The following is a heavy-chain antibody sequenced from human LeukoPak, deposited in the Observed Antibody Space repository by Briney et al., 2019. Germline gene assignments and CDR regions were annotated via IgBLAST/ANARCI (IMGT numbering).Heavy chain of an antibody. D-gene: IGHD3-9*01. J-gene: IGHJ4*02. CDR3: AKERPRYDILTGYPYYFDY. Sequence: GGSLRLSCAASGFTFSSYGMHWVRLAPGKGLEWVAFIRYDGSNKYYADSVKGRFTISRDNSKNTLYLQMNSLRAEDTAVYYCAKERPRYDILTGYPYYFDYWGQGTLVTVSS. V-gene: IGHV3-30*02. CDR1: GFTFSSYG. CDR2: IRYDGSNK.